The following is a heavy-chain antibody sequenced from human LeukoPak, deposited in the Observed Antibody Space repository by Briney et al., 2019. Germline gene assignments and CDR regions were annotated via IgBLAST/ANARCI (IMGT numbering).Heavy chain of an antibody. CDR1: GYTFTGYY. CDR3: ARSYSAYDYSIDY. D-gene: IGHD5-12*01. Sequence: GASVKVSCKASGYTFTGYYMHWVRQAPGQGLEWMGWINPNSGGTNYAQRFQGRVTVTSDTSISTAYIELSSLRSDDTAVYYCARSYSAYDYSIDYWGQGTLVTVSS. V-gene: IGHV1-2*02. J-gene: IGHJ4*02. CDR2: INPNSGGT.